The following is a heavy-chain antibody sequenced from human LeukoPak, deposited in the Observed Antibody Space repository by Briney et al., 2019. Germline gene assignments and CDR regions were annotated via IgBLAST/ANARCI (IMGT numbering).Heavy chain of an antibody. CDR2: IYSGGGT. D-gene: IGHD4-11*01. Sequence: GGSLRLSCAASGFTVSSDSMNWVRQAPGKGLEWVSVIYSGGGTYYADSVKGRFTISRHNSKNTVYLQMNSLRAEDTAVYYCARDSGDYSSEYYYYYGMDVWGQGTTVTVSS. CDR1: GFTVSSDS. CDR3: ARDSGDYSSEYYYYYGMDV. J-gene: IGHJ6*02. V-gene: IGHV3-53*04.